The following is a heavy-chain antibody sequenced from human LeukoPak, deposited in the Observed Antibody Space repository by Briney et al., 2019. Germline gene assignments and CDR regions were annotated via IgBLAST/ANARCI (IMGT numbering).Heavy chain of an antibody. J-gene: IGHJ5*02. CDR2: IYYSGST. V-gene: IGHV4-61*01. CDR3: ARARYFDPGSIVDP. Sequence: SETLSLTCTVSGGSVSSGSYYWSWMRQPPGKGLEWIGYIYYSGSTNYNPSLKSRVTISVDTSKNRFSLKLSSVTAADTAVYYCARARYFDPGSIVDPWGQGTLATVSS. CDR1: GGSVSSGSYY. D-gene: IGHD3-9*01.